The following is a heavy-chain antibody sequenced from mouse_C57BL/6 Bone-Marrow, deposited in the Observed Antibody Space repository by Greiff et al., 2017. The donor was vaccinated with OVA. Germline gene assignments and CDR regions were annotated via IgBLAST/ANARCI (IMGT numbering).Heavy chain of an antibody. D-gene: IGHD3-2*02. V-gene: IGHV3-8*01. CDR1: GYSITSYY. CDR3: ARYILGSSGYVFDY. CDR2: ISYSGST. Sequence: DVKLVESGPGLAKPSQTLSLTCSVTGYSITSYYWNWIRKFPGNKLEYMGYISYSGSTYYNPSHKSRISITRDTSKNQYYLQLNAVTTEDTATYYCARYILGSSGYVFDYWGQGTTLTVSS. J-gene: IGHJ2*01.